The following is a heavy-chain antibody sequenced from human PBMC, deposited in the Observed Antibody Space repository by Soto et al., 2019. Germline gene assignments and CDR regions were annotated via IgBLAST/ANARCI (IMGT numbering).Heavy chain of an antibody. CDR1: GFTFSSYG. CDR2: ISYDGSNK. Sequence: GGSLRLSCAASGFTFSSYGMHWVRQAPGKGLEWVAVISYDGSNKYCADSVKGRFTISRDNSKNTLYLQMNSLRAEDTAVYYCARDPKFSSSSLTPHHYLDYWGQGTLVTVSS. D-gene: IGHD6-6*01. J-gene: IGHJ4*02. CDR3: ARDPKFSSSSLTPHHYLDY. V-gene: IGHV3-30*03.